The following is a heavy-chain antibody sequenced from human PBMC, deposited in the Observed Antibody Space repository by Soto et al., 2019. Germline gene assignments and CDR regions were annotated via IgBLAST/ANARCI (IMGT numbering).Heavy chain of an antibody. Sequence: EVQLVESGGGRVKPGGSLRLSCVVSGISLSTYNMNWVRQAAGKGLEWGSSISPTNSYTYYAASAKGRFTISRDNANNSRLLQMHSLRAQDMAVVYCARRLRDEPAATNYPYYGMHVWLQRTTVTV. CDR3: ARRLRDEPAATNYPYYGMHV. D-gene: IGHD2-2*01. CDR2: ISPTNSYT. V-gene: IGHV3-21*01. CDR1: GISLSTYN. J-gene: IGHJ6*02.